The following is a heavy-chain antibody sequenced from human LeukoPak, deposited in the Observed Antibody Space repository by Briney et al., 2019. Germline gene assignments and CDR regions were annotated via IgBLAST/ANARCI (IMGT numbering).Heavy chain of an antibody. CDR1: GGSISSGSYY. CDR2: IYTSGST. V-gene: IGHV4-61*02. CDR3: ASVKRYCSSTSCYHFDY. J-gene: IGHJ4*02. D-gene: IGHD2-2*01. Sequence: SETLSLTCTVSGGSISSGSYYWSWIRQPAGKGLEWIGRIYTSGSTSYNPSLKSRVTISVDTSKNQFSLKLSSVTAADTAVYYCASVKRYCSSTSCYHFDYWGQGTLVTVSS.